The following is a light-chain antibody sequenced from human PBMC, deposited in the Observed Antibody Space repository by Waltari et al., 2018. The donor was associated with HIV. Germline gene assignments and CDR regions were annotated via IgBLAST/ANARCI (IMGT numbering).Light chain of an antibody. CDR2: EGT. CDR1: SSDLGSHNL. CDR3: WSYAGSTPYVL. V-gene: IGLV2-23*01. Sequence: QSALTQPASVSGSPGQSITISCTGTSSDLGSHNLVSWYQQHPGKAPYLIFYEGTKRPAGISNRFPGSKSGNTASLTISGLQADDEADYFCWSYAGSTPYVLLGGGTKLTVL. J-gene: IGLJ2*01.